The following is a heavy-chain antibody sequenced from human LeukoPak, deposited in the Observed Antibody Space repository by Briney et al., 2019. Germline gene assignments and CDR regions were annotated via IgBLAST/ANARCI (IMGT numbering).Heavy chain of an antibody. J-gene: IGHJ4*02. CDR2: IYYSGST. D-gene: IGHD2-15*01. Sequence: SQTLSLTCTVSGGSISSGGYYWSWIRQHLGKGLEWIGYIYYSGSTNYNPSLKSRVTISIDTSKNQFSLRLSSVTAADTAVYYCARDPGYCSGSSCYGLGPEGYWGQGTLVTVSS. V-gene: IGHV4-31*03. CDR3: ARDPGYCSGSSCYGLGPEGY. CDR1: GGSISSGGYY.